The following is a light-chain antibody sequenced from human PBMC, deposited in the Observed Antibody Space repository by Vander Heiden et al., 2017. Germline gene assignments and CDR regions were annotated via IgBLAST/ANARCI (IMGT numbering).Light chain of an antibody. CDR3: SSYTSSSTV. CDR1: SSDVGGYNY. V-gene: IGLV2-14*01. J-gene: IGLJ1*01. CDR2: EVS. Sequence: QSALTQPASVSASPGQSITISCTGTSSDVGGYNYVSWYQQHPGKAPNLMIYEVSNRPSGVSNRFSGSKSGNTASLTISGLQAEDEADYYCSSYTSSSTVFGTGTKVTVL.